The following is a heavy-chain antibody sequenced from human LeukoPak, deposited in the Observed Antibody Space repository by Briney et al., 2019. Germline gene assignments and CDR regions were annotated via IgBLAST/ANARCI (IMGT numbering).Heavy chain of an antibody. D-gene: IGHD5-18*01. CDR2: ISPGDSET. J-gene: IGHJ4*02. V-gene: IGHV5-51*01. CDR1: GYSFTSYW. Sequence: AGESLKISCKGSGYSFTSYWIGWVRQMPGKGLEWMGIISPGDSETSYSQSFQGQVTNSADKPISTAYLQWRSLKASDTAMYYCARLNTAMVYFDYWGQGTLVTVSS. CDR3: ARLNTAMVYFDY.